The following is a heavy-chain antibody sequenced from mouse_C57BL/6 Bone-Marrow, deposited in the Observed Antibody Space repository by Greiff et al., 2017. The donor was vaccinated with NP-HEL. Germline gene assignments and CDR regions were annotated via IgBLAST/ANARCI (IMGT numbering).Heavy chain of an antibody. CDR2: IYPGGGYT. J-gene: IGHJ4*01. CDR3: ARAYYGSSYGYYYAMDY. D-gene: IGHD1-1*01. Sequence: VQLQQSGAELVRPGTSVKMSCKASGYTFSNYWIGWAKQRPGHGLEWIGDIYPGGGYTNYNENVKGKSTLTSDKSSTTAYMQFSSLSSEDSAMYYCARAYYGSSYGYYYAMDYWGQGTSVTVSS. V-gene: IGHV1-63*01. CDR1: GYTFSNYW.